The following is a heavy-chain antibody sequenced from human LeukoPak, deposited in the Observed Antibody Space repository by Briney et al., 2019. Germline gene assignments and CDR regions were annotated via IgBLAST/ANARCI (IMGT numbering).Heavy chain of an antibody. CDR3: ARDTYSSEGFDP. J-gene: IGHJ5*02. V-gene: IGHV4-59*01. Sequence: PETLSLTCTVSGGSISSYYWSWIRQPPGKGLEWIGYIYYSGSTNYNPSLKSRVTISVDTSKNQFSLKLSSVTAADTAVYYCARDTYSSEGFDPWGQGTLVTVSS. CDR2: IYYSGST. CDR1: GGSISSYY. D-gene: IGHD6-19*01.